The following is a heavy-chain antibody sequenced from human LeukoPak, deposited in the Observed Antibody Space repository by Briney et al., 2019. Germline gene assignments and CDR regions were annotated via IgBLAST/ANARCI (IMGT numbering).Heavy chain of an antibody. CDR2: ISGSGTGT. CDR3: AKEGGTGTRFDY. J-gene: IGHJ4*02. D-gene: IGHD1-7*01. Sequence: PGGSLRLSCAASGFTFSSDAMSWVRQAPGKGLYWVSAISGSGTGTYYADSVKGRFTISRDNSKNTLYLQMNSLRAEDTAVYYCAKEGGTGTRFDYWGQGTLVTVSS. CDR1: GFTFSSDA. V-gene: IGHV3-23*01.